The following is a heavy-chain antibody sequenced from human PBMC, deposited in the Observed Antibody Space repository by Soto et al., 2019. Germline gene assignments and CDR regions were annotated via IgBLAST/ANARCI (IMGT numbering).Heavy chain of an antibody. J-gene: IGHJ5*02. Sequence: QVQLVQPGAEVRKPGASVKVSCKASGDIFTSIDFNWVRQATGQGLEWIGWMRANSGDTGHDQKFQGRVSMTRDTSMSTAYMQLSSLRAEDTAVYYCARYIYGQGFKAWGQGTLVFVSA. CDR2: MRANSGDT. CDR3: ARYIYGQGFKA. D-gene: IGHD3-3*02. V-gene: IGHV1-8*01. CDR1: GDIFTSID.